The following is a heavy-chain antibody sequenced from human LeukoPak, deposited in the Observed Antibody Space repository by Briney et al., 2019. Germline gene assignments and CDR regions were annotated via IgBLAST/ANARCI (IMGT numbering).Heavy chain of an antibody. Sequence: ASVKVSCKAFGYTFTSYYMHWVRQAPGQGLEWMGWISAYNGNTNYAQKLQGRVTMTTDTSTSTAYMELRSLRSDDTAVYYCAREDSYGANYYYYYGTDVWGQGTTVTVSS. CDR1: GYTFTSYY. J-gene: IGHJ6*02. D-gene: IGHD5-18*01. V-gene: IGHV1-18*04. CDR3: AREDSYGANYYYYYGTDV. CDR2: ISAYNGNT.